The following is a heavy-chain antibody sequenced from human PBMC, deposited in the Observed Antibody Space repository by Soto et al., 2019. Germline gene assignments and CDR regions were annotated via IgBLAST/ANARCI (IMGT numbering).Heavy chain of an antibody. V-gene: IGHV4-31*03. Sequence: QVQLQESGPGLVKPSETLSLTCTVSGAYMRNDYYYWSWVRQNPGKDLEWIGHMHHSGRTHYSPSLKSRVAISVDTSKNQFSLYLNSVTAADTAVYYCARWVEVSLDYFDSWGQGTPVTVSS. D-gene: IGHD2-15*01. CDR1: GAYMRNDYYY. CDR3: ARWVEVSLDYFDS. CDR2: MHHSGRT. J-gene: IGHJ4*02.